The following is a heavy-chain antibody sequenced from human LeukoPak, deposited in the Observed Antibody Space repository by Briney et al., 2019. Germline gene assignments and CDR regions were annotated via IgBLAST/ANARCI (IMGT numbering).Heavy chain of an antibody. Sequence: SETLSLTCTVSGGSSSSGSYYWSWIRQPAGKGLEWIGRIYTSRSTNYNTSLKSRVTISVDTSKNQFSLKLSSVTAADTAVYYCARDTSVVRDAFDIWGQGTMVTVSS. V-gene: IGHV4-61*02. D-gene: IGHD2/OR15-2a*01. CDR3: ARDTSVVRDAFDI. CDR2: IYTSRST. J-gene: IGHJ3*02. CDR1: GGSSSSGSYY.